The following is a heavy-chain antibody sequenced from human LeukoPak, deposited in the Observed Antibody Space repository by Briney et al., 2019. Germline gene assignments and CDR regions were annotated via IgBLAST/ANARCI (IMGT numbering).Heavy chain of an antibody. J-gene: IGHJ3*02. V-gene: IGHV3-74*01. Sequence: PGGSLRLSCAASGFTFSSYSMNWVRQAPGKGLVWLSRIDSDGSSTNYADSVKGRFTISRDNARNTLYLQMISLRAEDTAVYYCARADSGYYGDAFDIWGQGTMVTVSS. CDR3: ARADSGYYGDAFDI. D-gene: IGHD3-22*01. CDR1: GFTFSSYS. CDR2: IDSDGSST.